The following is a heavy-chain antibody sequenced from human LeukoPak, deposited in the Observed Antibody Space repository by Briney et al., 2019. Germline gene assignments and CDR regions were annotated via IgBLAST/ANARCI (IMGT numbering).Heavy chain of an antibody. CDR2: IYYSGST. V-gene: IGHV4-30-4*01. CDR1: GGSISSGDYY. CDR3: ARLGSGSWPLYHFDY. Sequence: SETLSLTCTVSGGSISSGDYYWSWIRQPPGKGLEWIGYIYYSGSTYYNPSLKSPVTISVDTSKNQFSLNLSSVTAADTAVYYCARLGSGSWPLYHFDYWGQGTLVTVSS. J-gene: IGHJ4*02. D-gene: IGHD3-10*01.